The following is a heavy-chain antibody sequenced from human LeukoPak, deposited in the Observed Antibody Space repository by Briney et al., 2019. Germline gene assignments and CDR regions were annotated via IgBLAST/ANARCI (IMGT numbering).Heavy chain of an antibody. D-gene: IGHD5-18*01. J-gene: IGHJ4*02. CDR2: IHYSGST. V-gene: IGHV4-30-4*08. CDR3: ARGGSQEYSYGSFDY. CDR1: GGSISSGDYY. Sequence: PSETLSLTCTVSGGSISSGDYYWSWIRQPPGKGLEWIGYIHYSGSTYYNPSLKSRVTISVDTSKNQFSLKLSSVTAADTAVYYCARGGSQEYSYGSFDYWGQGTLVTVSS.